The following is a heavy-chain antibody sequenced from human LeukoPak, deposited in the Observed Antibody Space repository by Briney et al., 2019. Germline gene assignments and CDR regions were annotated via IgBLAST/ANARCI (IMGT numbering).Heavy chain of an antibody. CDR1: GYTLTSYY. CDR3: ARGVHVRVYDSNPHYGHY. CDR2: IDPSDGST. Sequence: GASVKVSCKASGYTLTSYYMHWVRQAPGQGLEWMGIIDPSDGSTIYAQKFQGRVTMTRDMSTSTVYMELSSLRSEDTALYYCARGVHVRVYDSNPHYGHYWGQGTLVTVSS. J-gene: IGHJ4*02. V-gene: IGHV1-46*01. D-gene: IGHD3-22*01.